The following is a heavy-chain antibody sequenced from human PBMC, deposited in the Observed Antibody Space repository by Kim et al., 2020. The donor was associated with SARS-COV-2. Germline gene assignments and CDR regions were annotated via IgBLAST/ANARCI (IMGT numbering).Heavy chain of an antibody. J-gene: IGHJ6*02. CDR2: ISGSGGST. CDR1: GFTFSSYA. V-gene: IGHV3-23*01. D-gene: IGHD6-13*01. CDR3: AKDLPSLGGSSSWYFHGMDV. Sequence: GGSLRLSCAASGFTFSSYAMSWVRQAPGKGLEWVSAISGSGGSTYYADSVKGRFTISRDNSKNTLYLQMNSLRAEDTAVYYCAKDLPSLGGSSSWYFHGMDVWGQGTTVTVSS.